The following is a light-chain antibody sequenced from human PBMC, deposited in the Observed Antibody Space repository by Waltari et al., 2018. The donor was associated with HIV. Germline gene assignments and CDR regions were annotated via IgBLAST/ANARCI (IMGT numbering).Light chain of an antibody. V-gene: IGKV3-20*01. CDR2: GAS. J-gene: IGKJ2*01. Sequence: VLTQSPGTLSLSPGESATLSCRASQSLGSKYLAWYQQKPGQAPRLLIYGASNRATGIPDRFSGSGSETDFILKISRLEPEDFAVYYCQQCDIFTSTFGQGTRLEI. CDR1: QSLGSKY. CDR3: QQCDIFTST.